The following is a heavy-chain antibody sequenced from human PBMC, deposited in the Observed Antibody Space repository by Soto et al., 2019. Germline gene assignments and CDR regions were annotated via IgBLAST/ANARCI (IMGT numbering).Heavy chain of an antibody. V-gene: IGHV3-30*18. D-gene: IGHD6-19*01. CDR1: GFTFSNYG. CDR2: ISYDGSHK. Sequence: QVQLVESGGGVVQPGRSLRLSCAASGFTFSNYGMHWVRQAPGKGLEWVAGISYDGSHKYYADSVKGRFTISRDNSKTILALQMNSLRGDDTAVYYCAKGPRIAVAGLGDSCGQGTLVSVSS. J-gene: IGHJ5*01. CDR3: AKGPRIAVAGLGDS.